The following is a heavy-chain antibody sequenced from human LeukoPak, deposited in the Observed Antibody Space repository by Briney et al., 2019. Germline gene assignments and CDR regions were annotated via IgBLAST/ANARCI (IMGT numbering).Heavy chain of an antibody. CDR3: AGVEMATGPFDH. CDR2: ISSSGSTI. J-gene: IGHJ4*02. CDR1: VFTFSSYE. D-gene: IGHD5-24*01. Sequence: GGSLRLSCAASVFTFSSYEMNWVRQAPGKGLEWGSYISSSGSTIYYADSVKGRFTVSRDNDKNSLYLQTPRLRAEDTGLYYRAGVEMATGPFDHWGQGTLVNVSS. V-gene: IGHV3-48*03.